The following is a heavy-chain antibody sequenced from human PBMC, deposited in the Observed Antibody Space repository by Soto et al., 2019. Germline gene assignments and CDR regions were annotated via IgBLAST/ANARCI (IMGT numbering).Heavy chain of an antibody. D-gene: IGHD5-12*01. V-gene: IGHV4-34*01. J-gene: IGHJ6*04. CDR2: INHSGST. CDR1: GGSFSGYY. Sequence: SETLSLTCAVYGGSFSGYYWSWIRQPPGKGLEWIGEINHSGSTNYNPSLKSRVTISVDTSKNQFSLKLSSVTAADTAVYYCARGYGYSGNQRSYYAMDVSGKTTIVTVSS. CDR3: ARGYGYSGNQRSYYAMDV.